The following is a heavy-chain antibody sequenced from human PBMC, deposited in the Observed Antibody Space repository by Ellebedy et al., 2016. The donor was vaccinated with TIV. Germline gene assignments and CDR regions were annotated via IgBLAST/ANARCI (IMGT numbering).Heavy chain of an antibody. CDR1: GFNFTDHG. J-gene: IGHJ4*02. CDR3: AKEEFEYSSSFDS. Sequence: GGPLRLSXVASGFNFTDHGMPWVPQAPGKGLEWVAAISFDGSASYFPDSVKGRFTVSRDNSKNTLFLQMDSLRIDDTAVYYCAKEEFEYSSSFDSWGQGALVTVSS. V-gene: IGHV3-30*18. D-gene: IGHD6-6*01. CDR2: ISFDGSAS.